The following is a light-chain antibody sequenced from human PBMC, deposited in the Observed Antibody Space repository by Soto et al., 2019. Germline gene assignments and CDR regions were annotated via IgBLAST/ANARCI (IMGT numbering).Light chain of an antibody. V-gene: IGKV1D-12*01. J-gene: IGKJ5*01. CDR3: QQANALPLT. CDR1: QSISSW. CDR2: AAS. Sequence: GDRVTITCRASQSISSWLAWYQQKPGKAPKLLIYAASSLQSGVPSRFSGSGSGTHFTLTISSLQPEDFATYYCQQANALPLTFGQGTRLEIK.